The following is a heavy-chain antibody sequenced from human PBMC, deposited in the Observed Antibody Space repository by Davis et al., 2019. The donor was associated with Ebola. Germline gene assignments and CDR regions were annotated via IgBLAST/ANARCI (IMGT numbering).Heavy chain of an antibody. D-gene: IGHD6-19*01. CDR3: ARGRNGGWDFDY. V-gene: IGHV1-18*01. CDR2: ISAYNGHT. Sequence: ASVTVSCKASVYTFNSHGISWVRQPPGQGLEWMAWISAYNGHTNYAQKFQGRLTLTTDTSTSTVYMELRSLTSDDTAEYYCARGRNGGWDFDYWGQGTRVTVSS. CDR1: VYTFNSHG. J-gene: IGHJ4*02.